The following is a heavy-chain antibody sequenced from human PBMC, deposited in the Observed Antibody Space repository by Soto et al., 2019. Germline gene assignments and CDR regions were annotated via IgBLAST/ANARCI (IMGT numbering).Heavy chain of an antibody. V-gene: IGHV3-33*01. J-gene: IGHJ6*02. Sequence: PVGSLRLSCAASGFTFSSYGMHWVRQAPGKGLEWVAVIWYDGSNKYYADSVKGRFTISRDNSKNTLYLQMNSLRAEDTAVYYCARALYYDFWSGPPRSYYYYGMDVWGQGTTVTVS. CDR1: GFTFSSYG. D-gene: IGHD3-3*01. CDR3: ARALYYDFWSGPPRSYYYYGMDV. CDR2: IWYDGSNK.